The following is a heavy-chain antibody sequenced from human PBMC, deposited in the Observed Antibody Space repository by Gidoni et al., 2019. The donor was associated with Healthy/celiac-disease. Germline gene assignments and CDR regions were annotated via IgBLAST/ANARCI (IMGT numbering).Heavy chain of an antibody. CDR1: GGTSSSYA. D-gene: IGHD2-8*01. J-gene: IGHJ4*02. CDR3: ASGYCTNGVCYPDFDY. Sequence: VQLVQSGAEVMKPGSSVMVSCKASGGTSSSYAISWVRQAPGQGLEWMGRIIPILGIANYAQKFQGRVTISADKTTSTAYMELSSLRSEDTAVYYCASGYCTNGVCYPDFDYWGQGTLVTVSS. V-gene: IGHV1-69*09. CDR2: IIPILGIA.